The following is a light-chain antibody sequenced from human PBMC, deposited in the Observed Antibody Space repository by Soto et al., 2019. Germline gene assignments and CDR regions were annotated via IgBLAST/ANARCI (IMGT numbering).Light chain of an antibody. CDR1: LSVLRSSANKNY. J-gene: IGKJ1*01. V-gene: IGKV4-1*01. CDR2: WAS. Sequence: DIVMTQSPDSLAASLGERATINCKSSLSVLRSSANKNYLAWYQQKPGQPPKLLIYWASTRESGVPDRFSGSGSGTDFTLTISSLQAEDVAVYYCQQYYSAPRTFGQGTKVEI. CDR3: QQYYSAPRT.